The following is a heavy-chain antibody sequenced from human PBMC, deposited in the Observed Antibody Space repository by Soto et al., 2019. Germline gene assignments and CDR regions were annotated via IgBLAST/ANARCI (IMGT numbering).Heavy chain of an antibody. Sequence: GSGPTLVNPTETLTLTCTVSGFSLSNARMGVSWIRQPPGKALEWLAHIFSNDEKSYSTSLKSRLTISKDTSKSQVVLTMTNMDPVDTATYYCARAQNNYDFWSGYSVYYYGMDVWGQGTTVTVSS. CDR2: IFSNDEK. CDR3: ARAQNNYDFWSGYSVYYYGMDV. J-gene: IGHJ6*02. V-gene: IGHV2-26*01. CDR1: GFSLSNARMG. D-gene: IGHD3-3*01.